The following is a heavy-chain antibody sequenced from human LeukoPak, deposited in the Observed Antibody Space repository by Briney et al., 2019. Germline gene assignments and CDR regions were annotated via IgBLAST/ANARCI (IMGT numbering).Heavy chain of an antibody. CDR1: GYTFTGYY. V-gene: IGHV1-2*02. CDR3: ARFRGSGWYSFDL. J-gene: IGHJ5*02. CDR2: INPTSFGT. Sequence: ASVKVSCKASGYTFTGYYIHWVRPAPGQGLEWMGWINPTSFGTKYEQKFQGRVTMTRDTSISTDYMELSDLRSDDTAVYYCARFRGSGWYSFDLWGQGTLVTVSS. D-gene: IGHD6-19*01.